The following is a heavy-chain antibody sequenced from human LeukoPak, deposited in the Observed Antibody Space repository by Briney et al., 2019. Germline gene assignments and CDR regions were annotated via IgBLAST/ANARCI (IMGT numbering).Heavy chain of an antibody. J-gene: IGHJ6*03. Sequence: SVKVSCKASGGTFSSYAISWVRQAPGQGLEWMGGIIPIFGTANYAQKFQGRVTITADKSTSTAYMELSSLRSEDTAVYYCARSMMERRYYYYYMDVWGKGTTVTVSS. CDR1: GGTFSSYA. D-gene: IGHD1-1*01. V-gene: IGHV1-69*06. CDR2: IIPIFGTA. CDR3: ARSMMERRYYYYYMDV.